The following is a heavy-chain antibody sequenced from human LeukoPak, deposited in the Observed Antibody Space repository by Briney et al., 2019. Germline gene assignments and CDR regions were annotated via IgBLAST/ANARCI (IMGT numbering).Heavy chain of an antibody. V-gene: IGHV3-30*18. D-gene: IGHD1-26*01. CDR3: AKAGGSYGEYYFDY. Sequence: PGGSLRLSCAASGFTFSSYGMHWVRQAPGKGLEWVAVISYDGSNKYYADSVKGRFTISRDNSKNTLYLQMNSLRAEDTAVYYCAKAGGSYGEYYFDYWGQGTLVTVSS. CDR2: ISYDGSNK. J-gene: IGHJ4*02. CDR1: GFTFSSYG.